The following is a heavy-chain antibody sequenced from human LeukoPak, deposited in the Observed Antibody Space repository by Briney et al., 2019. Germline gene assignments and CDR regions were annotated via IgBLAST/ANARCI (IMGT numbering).Heavy chain of an antibody. CDR3: ARDPSYDSSGYGAQYYFDY. Sequence: GGSLRLSCAASGFTFSSYEMNWVRQAPGKGLEWVSYISSSGSTIYYADSVKGRFTISRDNAKNSLYLQMNSLRAEDTAVYYCARDPSYDSSGYGAQYYFDYWGQGTLVTVSS. J-gene: IGHJ4*02. CDR1: GFTFSSYE. D-gene: IGHD3-22*01. CDR2: ISSSGSTI. V-gene: IGHV3-48*03.